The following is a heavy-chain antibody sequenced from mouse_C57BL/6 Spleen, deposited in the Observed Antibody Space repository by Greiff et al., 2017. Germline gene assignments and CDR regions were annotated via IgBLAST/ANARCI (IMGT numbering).Heavy chain of an antibody. CDR3: AREGYYGSSAYYAMDY. CDR2: INPSSGYT. J-gene: IGHJ4*01. V-gene: IGHV1-7*01. Sequence: QVQLKQSGAELAKPGASVKLSCKASGYTFTSYWMHWVKQRPGQGLEWIGYINPSSGYTKYNQKFKDKDTLTADKSSSTAYMQLSSLTYEDSAVYYCAREGYYGSSAYYAMDYWGQGTTVTVAS. CDR1: GYTFTSYW. D-gene: IGHD1-1*01.